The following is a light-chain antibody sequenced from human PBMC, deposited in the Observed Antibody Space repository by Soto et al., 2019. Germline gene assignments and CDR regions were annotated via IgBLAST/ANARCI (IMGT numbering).Light chain of an antibody. J-gene: IGKJ3*01. CDR2: DAS. CDR1: QSINSY. Sequence: EIVLTQSPATLSLSPGERATLSCRARQSINSYLAWYQQKPGQAPRLLIYDASNRATGIPARFSGSGSGTDFTLTISSLEPEELAVYYCQQRSNWPLTFGPGTKVDVK. CDR3: QQRSNWPLT. V-gene: IGKV3-11*01.